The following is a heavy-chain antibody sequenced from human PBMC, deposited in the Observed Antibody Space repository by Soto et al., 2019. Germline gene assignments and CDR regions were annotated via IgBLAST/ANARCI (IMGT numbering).Heavy chain of an antibody. V-gene: IGHV1-18*03. CDR2: ISAYNGNT. CDR1: GYTFTSYG. D-gene: IGHD3-3*01. J-gene: IGHJ5*02. Sequence: ASVKVSCKASGYTFTSYGISWVRQAPGQGLEWMGWISAYNGNTNYAQKLQGRVTMTTDTSTSTAYMELRSLRSDDMAVYYCAREADYDFWSGSSDWFDPWGQGTLVTVSS. CDR3: AREADYDFWSGSSDWFDP.